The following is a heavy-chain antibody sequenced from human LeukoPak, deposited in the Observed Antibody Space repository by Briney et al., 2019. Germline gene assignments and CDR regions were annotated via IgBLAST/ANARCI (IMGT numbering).Heavy chain of an antibody. CDR2: IIPIFGTA. D-gene: IGHD1-26*01. CDR1: GGTFSSYA. CDR3: ARSVGPTYYFDY. V-gene: IGHV1-69*05. J-gene: IGHJ4*02. Sequence: SVKVSCKASGGTFSSYAISWVRQAPGQGLEWMGGIIPIFGTANYAQKFQGRVTITTDESTSTAYMELSSLRSEDTAVYYCARSVGPTYYFDYWGQGTLVTVSS.